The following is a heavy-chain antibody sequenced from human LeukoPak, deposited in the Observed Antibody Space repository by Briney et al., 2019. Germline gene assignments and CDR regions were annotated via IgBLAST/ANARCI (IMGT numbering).Heavy chain of an antibody. CDR3: TRGYVGIDY. J-gene: IGHJ4*02. D-gene: IGHD5-12*01. V-gene: IGHV3-74*01. CDR2: INTDGSST. Sequence: GGSLRLSCAASGFSFSSYWMHWVRQAPGKGLVWVSRINTDGSSTIYADSVKGRFTISRDNAKNTLYLQMNSLRAEDTAVYYCTRGYVGIDYWGQGTLVTVSS. CDR1: GFSFSSYW.